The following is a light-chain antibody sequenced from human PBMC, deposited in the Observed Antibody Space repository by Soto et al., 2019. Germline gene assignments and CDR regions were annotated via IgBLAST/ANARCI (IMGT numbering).Light chain of an antibody. CDR3: QQYNSYPLT. V-gene: IGKV1-5*03. Sequence: DIQMTQSPSTLSASGGDRVTITCRSSQSIRSGLAWYQQTPWQAPELLIYNASSLESGVPSRFSGSGSGTEFTLTIRILQPDEFATYYGQQYNSYPLTFGGGTKVEIK. CDR2: NAS. CDR1: QSIRSG. J-gene: IGKJ4*01.